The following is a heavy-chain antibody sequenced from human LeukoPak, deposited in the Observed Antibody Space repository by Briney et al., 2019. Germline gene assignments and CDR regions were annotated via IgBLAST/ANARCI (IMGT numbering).Heavy chain of an antibody. CDR1: GGSFSGYY. J-gene: IGHJ5*02. CDR2: INHSGST. Sequence: PSETLSLTCAVYGGSFSGYYWSWIRQPPGKGLEWIGEINHSGSTNYNPPLKSRVTISVATSKNKSSLKLSSVTAAVTAVYYCARIPYCSSTSCPEHWFDPWGQGTLVTVSS. CDR3: ARIPYCSSTSCPEHWFDP. D-gene: IGHD2-2*01. V-gene: IGHV4-34*01.